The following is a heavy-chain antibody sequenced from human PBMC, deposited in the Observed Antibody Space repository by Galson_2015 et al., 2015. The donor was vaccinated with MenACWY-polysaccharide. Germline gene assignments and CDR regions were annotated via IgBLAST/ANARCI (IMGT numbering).Heavy chain of an antibody. CDR3: ARVGTDYYDSSGYYRGGDWFDP. CDR1: GYTFTSYG. D-gene: IGHD3-22*01. Sequence: SVKVSCKASGYTFTSYGISWVRQAPGQGLEWMGWISAYNGNTNYAQKLQGRVTMTTDTSTSTAYMELRSLRSDDTAVYYCARVGTDYYDSSGYYRGGDWFDPWGQGTLVTVSS. CDR2: ISAYNGNT. V-gene: IGHV1-18*01. J-gene: IGHJ5*02.